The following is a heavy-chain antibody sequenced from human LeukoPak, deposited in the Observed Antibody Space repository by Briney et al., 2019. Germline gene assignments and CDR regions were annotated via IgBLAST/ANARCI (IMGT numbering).Heavy chain of an antibody. CDR3: ARVKDIAVAGAIDY. CDR1: GFTFSSYE. CDR2: ISSSGSTI. J-gene: IGHJ4*02. D-gene: IGHD6-19*01. Sequence: GGSLRLSCAASGFTFSSYEMNWVRQAPGKGLEWVSYISSSGSTIYYADSVKGRFTISRDNAKNSLYLQMNSLRAEDTALYYCARVKDIAVAGAIDYWGQGTLVTVSS. V-gene: IGHV3-48*03.